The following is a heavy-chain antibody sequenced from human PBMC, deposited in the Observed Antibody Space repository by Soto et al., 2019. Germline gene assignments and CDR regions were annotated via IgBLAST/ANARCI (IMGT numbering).Heavy chain of an antibody. V-gene: IGHV4-39*01. Sequence: SETLSLTCTVSGDSISSESYYWGWIRQPPGKGLEWIGNLYHNGNTYYNPSLKSRVTISADTSKNQFSLEVTSVTAADTAVYYCARLTLRMATIRVNFDYWGQGTQVNVSS. D-gene: IGHD3-16*01. CDR2: LYHNGNT. CDR1: GDSISSESYY. J-gene: IGHJ4*02. CDR3: ARLTLRMATIRVNFDY.